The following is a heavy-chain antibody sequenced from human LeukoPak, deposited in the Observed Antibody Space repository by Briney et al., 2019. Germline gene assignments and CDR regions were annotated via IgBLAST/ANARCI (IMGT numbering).Heavy chain of an antibody. V-gene: IGHV3-48*01. Sequence: RGSLRLSCAASGFTFSSYSMNWVRQAPGKGLEWVSYISSSSSTIYYADSVKGRFTISRDNAKNSLYLQMNSLRAEDTAVYYCARDRGNAFDIWGQGTMVTVSS. J-gene: IGHJ3*02. CDR3: ARDRGNAFDI. D-gene: IGHD3-16*01. CDR2: ISSSSSTI. CDR1: GFTFSSYS.